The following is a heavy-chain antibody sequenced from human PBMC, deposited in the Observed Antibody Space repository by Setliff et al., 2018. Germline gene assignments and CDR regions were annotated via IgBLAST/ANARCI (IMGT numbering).Heavy chain of an antibody. CDR2: INWNGGST. J-gene: IGHJ4*02. Sequence: GGSLRLSCAASGFTFDDYGMSWVRQAPGKGLEWVSGINWNGGSTGYADSVKGRFTISRDNVKNSLFLQMNSLRAEDTAVYYCVRDLHWCFDYWGLGTLVTVSS. CDR1: GFTFDDYG. V-gene: IGHV3-20*04. D-gene: IGHD2-8*02. CDR3: VRDLHWCFDY.